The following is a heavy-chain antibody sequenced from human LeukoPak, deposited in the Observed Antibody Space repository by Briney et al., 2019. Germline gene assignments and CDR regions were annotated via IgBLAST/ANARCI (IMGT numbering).Heavy chain of an antibody. Sequence: PGGSLRLSCAASGFTVSSNYMSWVRQAPGKGLEWVSVIYSGGTTYYADCVKGRFTISRDNSKNTLFLQMNSLRAEDTAVYYCARDGPIYGSGSYDYWGQGTLVTVSS. D-gene: IGHD3-10*01. V-gene: IGHV3-66*01. CDR1: GFTVSSNY. CDR3: ARDGPIYGSGSYDY. CDR2: IYSGGTT. J-gene: IGHJ4*02.